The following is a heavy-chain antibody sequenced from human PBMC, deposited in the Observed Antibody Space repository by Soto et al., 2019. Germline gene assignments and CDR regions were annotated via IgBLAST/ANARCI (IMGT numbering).Heavy chain of an antibody. V-gene: IGHV1-8*01. CDR2: MNPNSGDT. CDR3: ARSRGGTGVHFDY. J-gene: IGHJ4*02. D-gene: IGHD7-27*01. Sequence: ASVKVSCKTSGYTFTDYDINWVRQATGQGPEWMGWMNPNSGDTGYVQKFQGRVTITRSTSINTAYMEVNSLTSEDTAVYFCARSRGGTGVHFDYWGQGTPVTVSS. CDR1: GYTFTDYD.